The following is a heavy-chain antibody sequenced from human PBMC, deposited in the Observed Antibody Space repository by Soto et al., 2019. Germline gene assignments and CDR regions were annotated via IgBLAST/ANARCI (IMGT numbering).Heavy chain of an antibody. V-gene: IGHV3-66*01. CDR3: ARFMDNHYFDY. CDR1: GFTVSGNY. D-gene: IGHD2-2*03. J-gene: IGHJ4*02. Sequence: GGSLRLSCAASGFTVSGNYMSWVRQVPGKGLEWVSIIYSGDSTNYADSVKGRFTISRDNSKNTLYLQMNSLGAEDTAVYYCARFMDNHYFDYWGRGTLVTVSS. CDR2: IYSGDST.